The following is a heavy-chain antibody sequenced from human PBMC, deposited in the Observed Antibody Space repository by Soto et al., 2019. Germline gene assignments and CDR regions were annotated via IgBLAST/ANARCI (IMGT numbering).Heavy chain of an antibody. Sequence: QVQLVESGGGVVQPGRSRRLSCAASGFTFSRYGIHWVRQAPGKGLEWVEVIWYDGSKNYYADSVKGRFTISRDNSKNTLYLQMNSLRVEDTAVYFCALESDASTQWGIDYWGQGALVTVSS. D-gene: IGHD2-2*01. J-gene: IGHJ4*02. CDR1: GFTFSRYG. V-gene: IGHV3-33*01. CDR3: ALESDASTQWGIDY. CDR2: IWYDGSKN.